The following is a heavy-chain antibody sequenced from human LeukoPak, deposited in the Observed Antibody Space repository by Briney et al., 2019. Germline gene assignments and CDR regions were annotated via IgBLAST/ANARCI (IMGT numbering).Heavy chain of an antibody. CDR2: IYSSGST. CDR1: GGSISTYH. J-gene: IGHJ4*02. D-gene: IGHD6-6*01. CDR3: ARLGGSSFKD. V-gene: IGHV4-4*09. Sequence: PSETLSLTCSVSGGSISTYHWSWIRQPPGKGLEWIGYIYSSGSTNYNPSLKSRVTISIDTSKNQFSLQLSSVTAADTAVYYCARLGGSSFKDWGREPWSPSPQ.